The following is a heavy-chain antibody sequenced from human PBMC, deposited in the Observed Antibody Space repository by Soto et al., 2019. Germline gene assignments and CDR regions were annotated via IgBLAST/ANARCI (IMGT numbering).Heavy chain of an antibody. V-gene: IGHV4-59*01. J-gene: IGHJ4*02. CDR1: GGSISSYY. CDR3: ARVGPYSSSWYIGGGYFDY. D-gene: IGHD6-13*01. Sequence: SETLSLTCTVSGGSISSYYWSWIRQPPGKGLEWRGYIYYSGSTNYNPSLKSRVTISVDTSKNQFSLKLSSVTAADTAVYYCARVGPYSSSWYIGGGYFDYWGQGTLVTVSS. CDR2: IYYSGST.